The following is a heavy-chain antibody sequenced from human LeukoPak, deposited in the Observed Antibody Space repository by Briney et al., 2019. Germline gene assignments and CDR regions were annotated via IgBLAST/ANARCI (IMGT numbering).Heavy chain of an antibody. D-gene: IGHD3-16*01. CDR3: ARVLRYYDYALPLLY. J-gene: IGHJ4*02. CDR1: GYTFTSYG. V-gene: IGHV1-18*04. CDR2: ISAYNGNT. Sequence: ASVKVSWKASGYTFTSYGISWVRQAPAQGLEWMGWISAYNGNTNYAQKLQGRVTMTTDTSTSTAYMELRSLRSDDTAVYYCARVLRYYDYALPLLYWGQGTLVTVSS.